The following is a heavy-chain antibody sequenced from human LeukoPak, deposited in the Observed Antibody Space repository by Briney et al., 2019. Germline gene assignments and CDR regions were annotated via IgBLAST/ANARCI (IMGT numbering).Heavy chain of an antibody. CDR1: GGSISGSSYY. Sequence: SETLSLTCSVSGGSISGSSYYWGWIRQPPGKGLEWIGSIYYSRSTYYNSSLKSRITISVDTSRNQFSLKVSSVTAADTAVYYCTRQGSSSLRFYFDYWGQGTLVTVSS. CDR2: IYYSRST. V-gene: IGHV4-39*01. CDR3: TRQGSSSLRFYFDY. D-gene: IGHD3-16*01. J-gene: IGHJ4*02.